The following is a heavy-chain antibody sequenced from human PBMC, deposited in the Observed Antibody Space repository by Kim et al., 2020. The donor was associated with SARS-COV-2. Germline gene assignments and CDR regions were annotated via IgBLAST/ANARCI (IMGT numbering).Heavy chain of an antibody. V-gene: IGHV3-30*18. CDR2: ISYDGSNK. D-gene: IGHD3-9*01. CDR1: GFTFSSYG. J-gene: IGHJ6*02. CDR3: AKGSPRAWPYYDILTGPYYYYGMDV. Sequence: GGSLRLSCADSGFTFSSYGMHWVRQAPGKGLEWVAVISYDGSNKYYADSVKGRFTISRDNSKNTLYLQMNSLRAEDTAVYYCAKGSPRAWPYYDILTGPYYYYGMDVWGQGTTVTVSS.